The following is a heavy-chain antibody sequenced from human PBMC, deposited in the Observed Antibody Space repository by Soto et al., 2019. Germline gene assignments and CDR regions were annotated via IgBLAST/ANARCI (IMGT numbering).Heavy chain of an antibody. Sequence: GASVKVSCKASGGTFSSYAISWVRQAPGQGLEWMGGIIPIFGTANYAQKFQGRVTITADESTSTAYMELSSLRSEDTAVYYCARVHYGPSASMVFFDYWGQGTLVTVSS. V-gene: IGHV1-69*13. D-gene: IGHD3-10*01. CDR2: IIPIFGTA. J-gene: IGHJ4*02. CDR1: GGTFSSYA. CDR3: ARVHYGPSASMVFFDY.